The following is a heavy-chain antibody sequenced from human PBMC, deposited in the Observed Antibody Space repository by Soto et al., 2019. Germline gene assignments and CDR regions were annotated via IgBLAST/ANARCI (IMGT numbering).Heavy chain of an antibody. CDR1: GGSISSGGYY. CDR3: ARDRYRWGVRGVMGGMDV. V-gene: IGHV4-31*03. D-gene: IGHD3-10*01. J-gene: IGHJ6*02. CDR2: IYYSGST. Sequence: SETLSLTCTVSGGSISSGGYYWSWIRQHPGKGLEWIGYIYYSGSTYYNPSLKSRVTISVDTSKNQFSLKLRSVTAADTAVYYCARDRYRWGVRGVMGGMDVWGQGTTVTVSS.